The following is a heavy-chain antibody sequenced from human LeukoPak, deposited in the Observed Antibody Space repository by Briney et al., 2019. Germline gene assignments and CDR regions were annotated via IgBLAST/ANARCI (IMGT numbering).Heavy chain of an antibody. J-gene: IGHJ4*02. Sequence: SETLSLTCAVYGGSFSGYYWSWIRQPPGKGLEWIGEINHSGSTNYNPSLKSRVTIPVDTSKNQFSLKLSSVTAADTAVYYCASRYDYYFDYWGQGTLVTVSS. CDR2: INHSGST. CDR3: ASRYDYYFDY. CDR1: GGSFSGYY. V-gene: IGHV4-34*01. D-gene: IGHD1-1*01.